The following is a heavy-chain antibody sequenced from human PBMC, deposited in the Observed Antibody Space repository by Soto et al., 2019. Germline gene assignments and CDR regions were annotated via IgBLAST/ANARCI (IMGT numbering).Heavy chain of an antibody. D-gene: IGHD5-12*01. CDR2: ISGSGGSNK. CDR1: GFTFSSYA. CDR3: ARAGEWLRLSGGMDV. Sequence: GGSLRLSCAASGFTFSSYAMSWVRQAPGKGLEWVSAISGSGGSNKYYADSVKGRFTISRDNSKNTLYLQMNSLRAEDTAVYYCARAGEWLRLSGGMDVWGQGTTVTVSS. V-gene: IGHV3-23*01. J-gene: IGHJ6*02.